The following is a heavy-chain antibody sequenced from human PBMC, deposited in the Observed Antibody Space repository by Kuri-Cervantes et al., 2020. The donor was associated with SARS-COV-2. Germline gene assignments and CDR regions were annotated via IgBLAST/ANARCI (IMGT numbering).Heavy chain of an antibody. D-gene: IGHD4-23*01. CDR1: GFSFSRFP. Sequence: GESLKISCAASGFSFSRFPMHWVRHAPGRGLEWVALISNDGYNRFYADFLKGRFTISRDNAKNTLYLQMNSLRAEDTAVYYCARDPVTPGYYYYYGMDVWGQGTTVTVSS. CDR3: ARDPVTPGYYYYYGMDV. CDR2: ISNDGYNR. J-gene: IGHJ6*02. V-gene: IGHV3-30*03.